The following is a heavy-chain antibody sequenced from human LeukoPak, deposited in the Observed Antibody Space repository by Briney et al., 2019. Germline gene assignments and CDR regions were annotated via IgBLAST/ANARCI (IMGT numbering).Heavy chain of an antibody. V-gene: IGHV3-23*01. CDR2: TTGGGEST. Sequence: GGSLRLSCAASGFTFEASAMSWVRQAPGKGLEWVAVTTGGGESTYYADSVKGRFTISRDNSKNTLYLQMNSLRAEDTAVYYCAKEIPFDPWGQGTLVTVSS. CDR3: AKEIPFDP. J-gene: IGHJ5*02. CDR1: GFTFEASA.